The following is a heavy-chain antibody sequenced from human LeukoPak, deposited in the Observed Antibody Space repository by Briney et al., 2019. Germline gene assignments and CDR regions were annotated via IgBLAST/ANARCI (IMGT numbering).Heavy chain of an antibody. V-gene: IGHV3-48*04. D-gene: IGHD1-26*01. CDR2: INSGGSAI. CDR3: ARGGSYVHY. J-gene: IGHJ4*02. CDR1: GFTFSTNG. Sequence: GRSLRLSCAASGFTFSTNGMHWVRQAPGKGLEWVSYINSGGSAIYYADSVKGRFTISRDNAKNSLYLQMNSLRADDTAVYYCARGGSYVHYWGQGTLVTVSS.